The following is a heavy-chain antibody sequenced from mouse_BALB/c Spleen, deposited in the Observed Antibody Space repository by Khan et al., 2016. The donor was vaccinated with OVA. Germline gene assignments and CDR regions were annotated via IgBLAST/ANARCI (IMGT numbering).Heavy chain of an antibody. V-gene: IGHV1-9*01. J-gene: IGHJ2*01. D-gene: IGHD2-1*01. CDR2: ILPASGST. CDR3: TRTGNYRDYFDY. Sequence: QVQLKQSGAELMKPGASVKISCKATGYTFSSYWIEWVKQRPGHGLEWIGEILPASGSTNYNEKFKGKATFTADTSSNTAYMQLNSLTSEDSAVYYCTRTGNYRDYFDYWGQGTTLTVSS. CDR1: GYTFSSYW.